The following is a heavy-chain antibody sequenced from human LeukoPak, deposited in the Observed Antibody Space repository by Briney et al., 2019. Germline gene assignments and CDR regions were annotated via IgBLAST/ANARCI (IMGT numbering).Heavy chain of an antibody. CDR1: GGSISSYY. CDR3: ASGNWNYYFDY. CDR2: INHSGST. D-gene: IGHD1-7*01. V-gene: IGHV4-34*01. J-gene: IGHJ4*02. Sequence: PSETLSLTCTVSGGSISSYYWSWIRQPPGKGLEWIGEINHSGSTNYNPSLKSRVTISVDTSKNQFSLKLSSVTAADTAVYYCASGNWNYYFDYWGQGTLVTVSS.